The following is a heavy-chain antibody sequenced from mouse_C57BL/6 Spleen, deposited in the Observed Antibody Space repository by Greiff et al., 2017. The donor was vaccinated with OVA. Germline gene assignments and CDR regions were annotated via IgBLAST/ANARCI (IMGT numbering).Heavy chain of an antibody. CDR1: GFTFSSYT. V-gene: IGHV5-9*01. CDR3: AGDPLYAMDY. Sequence: EVKVEESGGGLVKPGGSLKLSCAASGFTFSSYTMSWVRQTPEKRLEWVATISGGGGNTYYPDSVKGRFTISRDNAKNTLYLQMSSLRSEDTALYYCAGDPLYAMDYWGQGTSVTVSS. J-gene: IGHJ4*01. CDR2: ISGGGGNT.